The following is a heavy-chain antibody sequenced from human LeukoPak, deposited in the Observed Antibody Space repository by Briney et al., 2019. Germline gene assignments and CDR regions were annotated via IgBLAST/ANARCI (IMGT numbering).Heavy chain of an antibody. Sequence: GGSLRLSCAASGFTVSSYWMSWVRQAPGKGLEWVANIQQDGSEKYYVDSVKGRFTISRDNAKNSLYLQMNSLRAEDTAVYYCARGRRSDGSGPPYFDYWGQGTLVTVSS. CDR3: ARGRRSDGSGPPYFDY. D-gene: IGHD6-19*01. CDR2: IQQDGSEK. J-gene: IGHJ4*02. CDR1: GFTVSSYW. V-gene: IGHV3-7*01.